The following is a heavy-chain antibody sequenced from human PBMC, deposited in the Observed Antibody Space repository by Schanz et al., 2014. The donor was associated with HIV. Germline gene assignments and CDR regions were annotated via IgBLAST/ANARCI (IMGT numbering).Heavy chain of an antibody. J-gene: IGHJ3*02. CDR1: GFTFDDYA. CDR3: AKRRATYYYDSSGYYGGAFDI. Sequence: EVQLVESGGGLVQPGRSLRLSCAASGFTFDDYAMHWVRQAPGKGLEWVSSISWSSGSVDYADSVKGRFTISRDNDKKSLYLEMNSLRAEDTALYYCAKRRATYYYDSSGYYGGAFDIWGQGTMVTVSS. V-gene: IGHV3-9*01. D-gene: IGHD3-22*01. CDR2: ISWSSGSV.